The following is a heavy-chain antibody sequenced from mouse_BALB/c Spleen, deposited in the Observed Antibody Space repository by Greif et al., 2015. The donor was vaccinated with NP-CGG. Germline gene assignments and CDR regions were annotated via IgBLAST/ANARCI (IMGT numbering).Heavy chain of an antibody. Sequence: EVKVEESGGGLVKPGGSLKLSCAASGFTFSDYYMYWVRQTPEKRLEWVATISDGGSYTYYPDSVKGRFTISRDNAKNNLYLQMSSLKSEDTAMYYCARDGNYWYFDVWGAGTTVTVPS. V-gene: IGHV5-4*02. J-gene: IGHJ1*01. D-gene: IGHD2-1*01. CDR1: GFTFSDYY. CDR3: ARDGNYWYFDV. CDR2: ISDGGSYT.